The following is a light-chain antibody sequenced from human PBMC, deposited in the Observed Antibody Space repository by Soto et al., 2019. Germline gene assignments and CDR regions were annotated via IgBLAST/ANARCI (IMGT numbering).Light chain of an antibody. CDR2: GAS. CDR1: QSISSNY. CDR3: QQYGSSPTWT. J-gene: IGKJ1*01. V-gene: IGKV3-20*01. Sequence: EIVLTQSPGTLSLSPGERVTLSCRASQSISSNYLAWYQQKPGQAPRLLIYGASSRATGIPDRFSGSGSGTDFTLTISRLEPEDFAVYYCQQYGSSPTWTFGQGTKVDIK.